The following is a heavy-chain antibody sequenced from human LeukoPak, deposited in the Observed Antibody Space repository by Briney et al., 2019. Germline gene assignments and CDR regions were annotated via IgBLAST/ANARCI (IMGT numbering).Heavy chain of an antibody. D-gene: IGHD6-13*01. CDR2: IYPGDSDT. CDR3: ARRIGSSWYYFDY. V-gene: IGHV5-51*01. J-gene: IGHJ4*02. CDR1: GYSFTSYW. Sequence: GESLKISCKGSGYSFTSYWIGWVRQMPGKGLEWMGIIYPGDSDTRYSPSFQGQVTISADKSISTAYLQWSSLRAEDTAVYYCARRIGSSWYYFDYWGQGTLVTVSS.